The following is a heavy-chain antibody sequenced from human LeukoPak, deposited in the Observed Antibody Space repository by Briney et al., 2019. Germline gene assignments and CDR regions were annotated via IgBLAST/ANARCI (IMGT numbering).Heavy chain of an antibody. Sequence: SETLSLTCTVSGGSISSSSYYWGWIRQPPGKGLEWIGSIYYSGSTYYNPSLKSRVTISVDTSKNQFSLKLSSVTAADTAVYYCAIHSSGWPFDYWGQGTLVTVSS. CDR1: GGSISSSSYY. CDR3: AIHSSGWPFDY. V-gene: IGHV4-39*07. D-gene: IGHD6-19*01. CDR2: IYYSGST. J-gene: IGHJ4*02.